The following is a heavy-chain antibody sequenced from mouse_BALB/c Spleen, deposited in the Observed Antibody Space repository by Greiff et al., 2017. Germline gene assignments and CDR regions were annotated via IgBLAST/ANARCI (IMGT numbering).Heavy chain of an antibody. CDR3: ARRGGSAYYGNYYAMDY. V-gene: IGHV5-12-1*01. CDR1: GFAFSSYD. Sequence: EVKLMESGGGLVKPGGSLKLSCAASGFAFSSYDMSWVRQTPEKRLEWVAYISSGGGSTYYPDTVKGRFTISRDNAKNTLYLQMSSLKSEDTAMYYCARRGGSAYYGNYYAMDYWGQGTSVTVSS. CDR2: ISSGGGST. D-gene: IGHD2-10*01. J-gene: IGHJ4*01.